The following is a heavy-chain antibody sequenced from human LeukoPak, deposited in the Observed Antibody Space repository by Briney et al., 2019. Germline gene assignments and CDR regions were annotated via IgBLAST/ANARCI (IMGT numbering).Heavy chain of an antibody. CDR1: GFTFSSYA. Sequence: GGSLRLSCAASGFTFSSYAMSWVRQAPGKGLEWVSAISCSGGSTYSADSVEGRFTISRDNSKNTLYLQMNRLRAEDTAVYYCAKDPRGRIAAAGHDAFDIWGQGTMVTVSS. CDR2: ISCSGGST. D-gene: IGHD6-13*01. J-gene: IGHJ3*02. V-gene: IGHV3-23*01. CDR3: AKDPRGRIAAAGHDAFDI.